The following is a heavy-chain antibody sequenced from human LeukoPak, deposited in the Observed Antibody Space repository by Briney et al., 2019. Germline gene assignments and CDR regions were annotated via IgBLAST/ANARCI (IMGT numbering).Heavy chain of an antibody. CDR2: ISGSGDNT. V-gene: IGHV3-23*01. CDR3: ARAVGDKAANARFDY. CDR1: GFTFNSYA. Sequence: GGSLRLSCAASGFTFNSYAINWVRQAPGKGLEWVSAISGSGDNTYYADSVKGRFTVSRDNSKNTVYLQMNSLRAEDTAVYYCARAVGDKAANARFDYWGQGTLVTVSS. D-gene: IGHD4-23*01. J-gene: IGHJ4*02.